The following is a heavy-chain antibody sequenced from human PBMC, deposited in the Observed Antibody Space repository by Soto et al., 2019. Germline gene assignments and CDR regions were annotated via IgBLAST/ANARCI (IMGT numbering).Heavy chain of an antibody. Sequence: QVQLQESGPGLVKPSETLSLTCTVSDGHISNYFWSWIRQPPGKGLEWIGYVYYSETTNYNPSRKYYPSLKRRVTIAPDTSTIHTSPRLSSVTTADTAVYYCATGRVYYGSEYWGQGTLVTVSS. J-gene: IGHJ4*02. V-gene: IGHV4-59*12. CDR1: DGHISNYF. CDR3: ATGRVYYGSEY. CDR2: VYYSETT. D-gene: IGHD3-10*01.